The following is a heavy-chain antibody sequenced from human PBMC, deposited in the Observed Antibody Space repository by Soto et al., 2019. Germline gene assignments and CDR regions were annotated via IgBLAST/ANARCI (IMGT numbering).Heavy chain of an antibody. CDR1: GFTFSSYG. CDR3: AKTYYYGSGSYVNGMDV. J-gene: IGHJ6*02. D-gene: IGHD3-10*01. CDR2: RSYDGSNK. V-gene: IGHV3-30*18. Sequence: QVQLVESGGGVVQPGRSLRLSCAASGFTFSSYGMHWVRQAPGKGLEWVAVRSYDGSNKYYADSVKGRFTISRDNSKNTLYLQMNSLRAEDTAVYYCAKTYYYGSGSYVNGMDVWGQGTTVTVSS.